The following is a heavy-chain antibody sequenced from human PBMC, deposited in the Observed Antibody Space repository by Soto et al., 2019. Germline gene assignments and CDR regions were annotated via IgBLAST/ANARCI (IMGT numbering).Heavy chain of an antibody. Sequence: QVQLAQSGAEVMKPGASVKVSCKVSGHTLTELSMHWVRLAPGKGLEWMGGFATEDGETLYAQQFQGRVTMTEDTSTNSAYMELSSLRSEDTAVYYCAAGGTKWLHSPFDYWGQGTLVTVSS. CDR2: FATEDGET. CDR1: GHTLTELS. V-gene: IGHV1-24*01. CDR3: AAGGTKWLHSPFDY. J-gene: IGHJ4*02. D-gene: IGHD1-1*01.